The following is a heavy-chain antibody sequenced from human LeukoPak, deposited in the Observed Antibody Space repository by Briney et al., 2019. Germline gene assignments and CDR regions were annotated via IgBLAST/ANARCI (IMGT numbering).Heavy chain of an antibody. CDR3: ARGVDYYGV. CDR2: INHSGGT. CDR1: GGSISSGSYY. V-gene: IGHV4-39*07. J-gene: IGHJ4*02. Sequence: SETLSLTCTVSGGSISSGSYYWNWIRQPPVKGLEWIGEINHSGGTNYNPSLKSRVTISVDTSKKQFSLKLSSVTAADTAVYYCARGVDYYGVWGQGTLVTVSS. D-gene: IGHD3-10*01.